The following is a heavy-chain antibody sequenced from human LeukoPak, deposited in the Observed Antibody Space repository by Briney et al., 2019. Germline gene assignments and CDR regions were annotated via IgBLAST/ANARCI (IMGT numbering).Heavy chain of an antibody. CDR3: ARGGLVRGSIDSLIAFDF. Sequence: SQTLSLTCAISGDSVSRKSAGWNWIRQSPSRGLEWLGRMYYRSTWYSDFLTSRITISPDTYKNQFSLHLDSVTPEDTAVYYCARGGLVRGSIDSLIAFDFWGQGTVVTVSS. J-gene: IGHJ3*01. CDR1: GDSVSRKSAG. CDR2: MYYRSTWYS. V-gene: IGHV6-1*01. D-gene: IGHD3-10*01.